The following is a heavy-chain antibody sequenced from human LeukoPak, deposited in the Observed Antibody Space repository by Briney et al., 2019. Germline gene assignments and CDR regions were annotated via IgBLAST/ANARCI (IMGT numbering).Heavy chain of an antibody. CDR3: ARDSTYDFWSGYRN. V-gene: IGHV4-34*09. Sequence: PSETLSLTCAVYGGSFSGYYWSWIRQPPGKGLEWIGEINHSGSTNYNPSLKSRVTISVDTSKNQFSLKLSSVTAADTAVYYCARDSTYDFWSGYRNWGQGTLVTVSS. CDR2: INHSGST. CDR1: GGSFSGYY. J-gene: IGHJ4*02. D-gene: IGHD3-3*01.